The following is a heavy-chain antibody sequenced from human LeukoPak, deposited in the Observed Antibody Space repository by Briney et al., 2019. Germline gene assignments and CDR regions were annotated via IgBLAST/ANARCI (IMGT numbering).Heavy chain of an antibody. D-gene: IGHD5-18*01. Sequence: PGGSLRLSCAASGFTFSSYAVHWVRQAPGKGLEWVAFISHDGSNKYYADSVKGRFTISRDNSKNTVYLQMNSLRADDTAVFFCVRGPQYSYGILDYWGQGTLVTVSS. CDR1: GFTFSSYA. V-gene: IGHV3-30*04. J-gene: IGHJ4*02. CDR3: VRGPQYSYGILDY. CDR2: ISHDGSNK.